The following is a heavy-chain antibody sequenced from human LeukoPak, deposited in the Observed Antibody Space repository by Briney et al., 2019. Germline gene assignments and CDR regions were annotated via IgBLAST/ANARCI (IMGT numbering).Heavy chain of an antibody. J-gene: IGHJ4*02. D-gene: IGHD5-18*01. V-gene: IGHV4-59*01. CDR3: ARADTAMVPTDY. Sequence: PSETLSLTCTVSGGSISSYYWSWIRQPPGKGLEWIGYIYYSGSTNYNPSLKSRVTISVDTSKNQFSLKLSSVTAADTAVYYCARADTAMVPTDYWGQGALVTVSS. CDR1: GGSISSYY. CDR2: IYYSGST.